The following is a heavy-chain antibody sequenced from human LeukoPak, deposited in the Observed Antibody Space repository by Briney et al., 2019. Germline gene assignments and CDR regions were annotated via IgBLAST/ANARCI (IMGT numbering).Heavy chain of an antibody. J-gene: IGHJ5*02. CDR1: GDSITSHY. Sequence: SETLSLTCAVSGDSITSHYWSWLRQPPGKGPEWIGYIHTNGNTNSKSSLKSRVTKSVDTSKNQLSLELTSVTAADTAVYYCARQSSAAGTHWFDPWGQGTLVTVSS. V-gene: IGHV4-4*09. CDR3: ARQSSAAGTHWFDP. D-gene: IGHD6-13*01. CDR2: IHTNGNT.